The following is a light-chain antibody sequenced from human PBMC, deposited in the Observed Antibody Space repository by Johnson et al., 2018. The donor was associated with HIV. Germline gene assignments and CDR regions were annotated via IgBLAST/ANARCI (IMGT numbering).Light chain of an antibody. CDR1: SSNIGNNY. V-gene: IGLV1-51*02. CDR3: GTWDTRLSVLYV. CDR2: ENN. J-gene: IGLJ1*01. Sequence: QSVLTQPPSVSAAPGQKVTISCSGSSSNIGNNYVSWYQQLPGTAPKLLIYENNKRPSGIPDRFSGSKSGTSATLGITGLQTGGEADYYCGTWDTRLSVLYVCGSGTKVTVL.